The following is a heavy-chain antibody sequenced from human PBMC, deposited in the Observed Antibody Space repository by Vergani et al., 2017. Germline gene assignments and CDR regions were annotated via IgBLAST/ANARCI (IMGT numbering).Heavy chain of an antibody. CDR1: GGSISSSSYY. J-gene: IGHJ3*02. CDR2: IYYSGST. V-gene: IGHV4-61*05. Sequence: QLQLQESGPGLVKPSETLSLTCTVSGGSISSSSYYWGWIRQPPGKGLEWIGYIYYSGSTNYNPSLKSRVTISVDTSKNQFSLKLSSVTAADTAVYYCARGSGSGYGAFDIWGQGTMVTVSS. CDR3: ARGSGSGYGAFDI. D-gene: IGHD3-10*01.